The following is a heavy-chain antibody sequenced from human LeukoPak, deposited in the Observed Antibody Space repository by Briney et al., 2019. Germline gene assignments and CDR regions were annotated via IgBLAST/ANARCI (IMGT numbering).Heavy chain of an antibody. CDR1: GGSISSGDYY. Sequence: SETLSLTCTVSGGSISSGDYYWSWIRQPPGKGLEWIGYIYYSGSTYYNPSLKSRVTISVDTSKNQFSLKLISVTAADTAVYYCARKASIRGGFHWGQGTLVTVSS. V-gene: IGHV4-30-4*01. CDR3: ARKASIRGGFH. D-gene: IGHD2-2*01. CDR2: IYYSGST. J-gene: IGHJ4*02.